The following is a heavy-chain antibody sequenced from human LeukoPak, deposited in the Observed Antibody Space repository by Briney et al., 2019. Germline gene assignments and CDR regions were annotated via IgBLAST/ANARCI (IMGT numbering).Heavy chain of an antibody. CDR3: TTFSAWGVIADAFDI. CDR1: GFTFSGSA. D-gene: IGHD3-10*01. Sequence: PGGSLRLSCAASGFTFSGSAMHWVRQASGKGLEWVGRIRSKANSYATAYAASVKGRFTISRDDSKNTAYLQMNSLKTEDTAVYYCTTFSAWGVIADAFDIWGQGTMVTVSS. V-gene: IGHV3-73*01. J-gene: IGHJ3*02. CDR2: IRSKANSYAT.